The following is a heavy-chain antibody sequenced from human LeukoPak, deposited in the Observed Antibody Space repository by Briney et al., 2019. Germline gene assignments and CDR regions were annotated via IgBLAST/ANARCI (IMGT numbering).Heavy chain of an antibody. D-gene: IGHD3-9*01. J-gene: IGHJ6*03. CDR3: AKENWRYEGYMDV. CDR2: ISYDGSDK. V-gene: IGHV3-30*04. CDR1: GFTFSSYA. Sequence: PGGSLRLSCAASGFTFSSYAMYWVRQAPGKGLEWVAVISYDGSDKFYADSVKGRFTISRDSSKNTLYLQMNSLRAEDTAVYYCAKENWRYEGYMDVWGKGTTVTISS.